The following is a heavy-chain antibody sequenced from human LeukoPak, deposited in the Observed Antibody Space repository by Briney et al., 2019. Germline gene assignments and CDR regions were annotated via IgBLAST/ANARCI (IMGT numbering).Heavy chain of an antibody. CDR1: GFTFSSYA. D-gene: IGHD2-15*01. CDR2: LSGSGGST. Sequence: GGSLRLSCAASGFTFSSYAMSWVRPAPGKGLEWVSALSGSGGSTYYPDSVKGRFTISRDNSKHRLYLKMNSLRAEDTAVDYCASRRSYCSGGSCCSRHDALDIWGQGTMVTVSS. CDR3: ASRRSYCSGGSCCSRHDALDI. V-gene: IGHV3-23*01. J-gene: IGHJ3*02.